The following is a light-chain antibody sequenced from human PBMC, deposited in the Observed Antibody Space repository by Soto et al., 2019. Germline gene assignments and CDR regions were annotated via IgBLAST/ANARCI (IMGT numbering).Light chain of an antibody. CDR2: QDR. Sequence: SYELTQPPSVSVSPGQTASITCSGDKLGDKYACWYQQKQGQSPVLVIYQDRKRPSGIPERFSGSNSGNTATLTISGTQARDEADYYCQAWDSSTGVFGTGTKLTVL. J-gene: IGLJ1*01. V-gene: IGLV3-1*01. CDR1: KLGDKY. CDR3: QAWDSSTGV.